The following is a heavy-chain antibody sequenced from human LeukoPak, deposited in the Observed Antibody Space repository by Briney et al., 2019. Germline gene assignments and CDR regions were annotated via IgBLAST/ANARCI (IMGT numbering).Heavy chain of an antibody. Sequence: GGSLRLSCAASGFSFSNYVMSWVRQGPGKGLEWVSGVTDSGGSAYYADSVKGRFTISRDNSKNALYPQMDSLRAEDTAVYYCAKPGISAGSGRHYFDSWGQGTLVTVSS. J-gene: IGHJ4*02. D-gene: IGHD2-15*01. CDR1: GFSFSNYV. CDR3: AKPGISAGSGRHYFDS. CDR2: VTDSGGSA. V-gene: IGHV3-23*01.